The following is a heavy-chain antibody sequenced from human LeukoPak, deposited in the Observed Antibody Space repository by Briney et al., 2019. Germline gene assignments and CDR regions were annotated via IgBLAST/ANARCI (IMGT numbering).Heavy chain of an antibody. CDR2: TNPNGGRI. J-gene: IGHJ4*02. CDR1: GYTFIGYY. CDR3: ARDQRLVAGTFYFDY. Sequence: ASVKVSCTASGYTFIGYYIHWVRQAPGQGLEWMGWTNPNGGRINYAQKFQGRVTMTRDTSISTAYMELSRLRSDDSAVYYCARDQRLVAGTFYFDYWGQGTLVTVSS. D-gene: IGHD6-19*01. V-gene: IGHV1-2*02.